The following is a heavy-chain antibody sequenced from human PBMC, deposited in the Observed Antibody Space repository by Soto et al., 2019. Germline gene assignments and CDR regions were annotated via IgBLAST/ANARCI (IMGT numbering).Heavy chain of an antibody. CDR1: GYTFSAYT. D-gene: IGHD3-3*02. Sequence: QAQLVQSGAEMKKPGASVKVSCKATGYTFSAYTMNWVRQAPGQSLEWMGWINAGSGNTKYSQNFQGRVSITRDTSASPVYMELTGLTSEDTAVYYCARDSETLGPRANDALDIWGQGTMVTVSS. J-gene: IGHJ3*02. CDR2: INAGSGNT. CDR3: ARDSETLGPRANDALDI. V-gene: IGHV1-3*01.